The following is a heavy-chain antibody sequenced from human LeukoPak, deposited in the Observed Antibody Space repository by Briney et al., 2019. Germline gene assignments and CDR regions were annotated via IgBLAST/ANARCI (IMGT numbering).Heavy chain of an antibody. CDR3: AKDYCSSTSCERSVDY. Sequence: QPGGSLRLSCAASGFTFSSYWMSWVRQAPGKGLEWVANIKQDGSEKYYVDSVKGRFTISRDNAKNSLYLQMNSLRAEDTAVYYCAKDYCSSTSCERSVDYWGQGTLVTVSS. CDR2: IKQDGSEK. J-gene: IGHJ4*02. V-gene: IGHV3-7*01. CDR1: GFTFSSYW. D-gene: IGHD2-2*01.